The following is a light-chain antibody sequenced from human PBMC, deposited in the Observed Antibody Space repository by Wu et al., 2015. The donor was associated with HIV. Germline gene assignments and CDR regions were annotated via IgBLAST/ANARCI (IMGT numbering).Light chain of an antibody. CDR1: HSVSSS. Sequence: IVLTQSPATLSLSPGERATLSCRAGHSVSSSLAWYQHKPGQAPRLLIYDASNRATDIPARFSGSGSGTDFTLTISSMQSEDFAVYYCQQYNNWPPMYTFGQGTKLEIK. CDR2: DAS. CDR3: QQYNNWPPMYT. V-gene: IGKV3-11*01. J-gene: IGKJ2*01.